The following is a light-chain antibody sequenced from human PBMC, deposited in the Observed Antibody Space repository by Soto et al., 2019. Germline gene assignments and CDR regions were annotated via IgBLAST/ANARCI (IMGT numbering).Light chain of an antibody. CDR2: GAS. Sequence: VLTQSPGTLSLSPGERATLSCRASQSVINGYLAWYQQKPGQATRLLIYGASTRATGIPDRFSGSGSGTDFTLTISTVEPEDFAVYYCHQYGSSPRTFGQGTKVEIK. J-gene: IGKJ1*01. CDR1: QSVINGY. CDR3: HQYGSSPRT. V-gene: IGKV3-20*01.